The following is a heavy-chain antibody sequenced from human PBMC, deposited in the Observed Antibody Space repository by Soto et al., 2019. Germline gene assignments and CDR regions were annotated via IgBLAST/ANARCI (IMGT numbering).Heavy chain of an antibody. D-gene: IGHD3-3*01. Sequence: PSETLSLTCTVSGGSISSGDYYWSWIRQPPGKGLEWIGYIYYSGSTYYNPSLKSRVTISVDTSKNQFSLKLSSVTAADTAVYYCASHTNYDFWSGYLEQFMDVWGQGTTVTVSS. CDR2: IYYSGST. CDR1: GGSISSGDYY. V-gene: IGHV4-30-4*01. J-gene: IGHJ6*02. CDR3: ASHTNYDFWSGYLEQFMDV.